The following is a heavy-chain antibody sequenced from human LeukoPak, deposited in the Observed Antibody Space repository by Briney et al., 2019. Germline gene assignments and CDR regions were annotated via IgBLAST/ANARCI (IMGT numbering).Heavy chain of an antibody. D-gene: IGHD3-9*01. CDR3: ARDRCYDILTGYYLLMDY. V-gene: IGHV1-18*01. J-gene: IGHJ4*02. CDR1: GYTFTSYG. CDR2: ISAYNGNT. Sequence: GASVKVSCKASGYTFTSYGISWVRQAPGQGLGWLGWISAYNGNTNYAQKLQGRVTMTTDTSTSTAYMELRSLRSDDTAVYYCARDRCYDILTGYYLLMDYWGQGTLVTVSS.